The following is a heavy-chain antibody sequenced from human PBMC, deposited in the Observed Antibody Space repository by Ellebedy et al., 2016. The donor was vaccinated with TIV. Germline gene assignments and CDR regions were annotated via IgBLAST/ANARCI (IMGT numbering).Heavy chain of an antibody. CDR2: IYYGGNT. V-gene: IGHV4-59*01. CDR1: GGSISSYF. J-gene: IGHJ5*02. CDR3: VRGRGIAVAGTYEDTWFDP. D-gene: IGHD6-19*01. Sequence: MPSETLSLTCTVSGGSISSYFWTWIRQPPGKGLEWIGDIYYGGNTYYNPSLKSRASMSVDTSNNHFSLRLNSVTAADTAVYYCVRGRGIAVAGTYEDTWFDPWGQGTLVTVSS.